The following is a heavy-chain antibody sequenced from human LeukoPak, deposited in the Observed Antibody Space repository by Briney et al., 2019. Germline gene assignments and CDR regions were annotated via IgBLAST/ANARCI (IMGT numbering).Heavy chain of an antibody. CDR2: IIPIFGTA. V-gene: IGHV1-69*13. J-gene: IGHJ6*02. CDR1: GGTFSSYA. D-gene: IGHD2-2*01. CDR3: ARVIPRYCSSTSCYEDYYYGMDV. Sequence: ASVKVSCKASGGTFSSYAISWVRQAPGQGLEWMGGIIPIFGTANYVQKFQGRVTITADESTSTAYMELSSLRSEDTAVYYCARVIPRYCSSTSCYEDYYYGMDVWGQGTTVTVSS.